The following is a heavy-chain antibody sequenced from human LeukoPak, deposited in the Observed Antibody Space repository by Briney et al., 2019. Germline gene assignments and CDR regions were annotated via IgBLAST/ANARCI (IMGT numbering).Heavy chain of an antibody. J-gene: IGHJ4*02. CDR3: ARPQYSGYERPFDY. Sequence: GESLKISCKGSGYSINNYWIAWVRQMPGKGLEWMGIIYPADSDIRYSPSFQGQVTISADKSISTAYLQWNSLKASDTAMYYCARPQYSGYERPFDYWGQGTLVTVSS. D-gene: IGHD5-12*01. CDR1: GYSINNYW. V-gene: IGHV5-51*01. CDR2: IYPADSDI.